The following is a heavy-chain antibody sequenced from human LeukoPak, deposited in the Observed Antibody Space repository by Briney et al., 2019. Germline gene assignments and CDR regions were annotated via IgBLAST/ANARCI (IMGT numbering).Heavy chain of an antibody. Sequence: GGSLRLSCAASGFTVSSNYMSWVRQAPGKGLEWVSVIYSGGNTYYADSVKGRFTISRDNSKNTLYLQMNSLRAEDTAVYYCARAATPDYFDYWGQGTLVTVAS. CDR2: IYSGGNT. J-gene: IGHJ4*02. V-gene: IGHV3-53*01. CDR1: GFTVSSNY. CDR3: ARAATPDYFDY.